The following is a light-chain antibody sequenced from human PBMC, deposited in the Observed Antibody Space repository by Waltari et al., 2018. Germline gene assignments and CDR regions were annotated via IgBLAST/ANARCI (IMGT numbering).Light chain of an antibody. CDR2: RHN. J-gene: IGLJ3*02. CDR1: SGSVASSY. Sequence: NFMLTQPHSVSESPGKTVTLSCTRSSGSVASSYVQWYQQRPGRAPTLVVYRHNQRPSAVPARFSGSIARSSNSASLTISGLTTEDEADYYCQSYDSSSQVFGGGTRLTVL. V-gene: IGLV6-57*03. CDR3: QSYDSSSQV.